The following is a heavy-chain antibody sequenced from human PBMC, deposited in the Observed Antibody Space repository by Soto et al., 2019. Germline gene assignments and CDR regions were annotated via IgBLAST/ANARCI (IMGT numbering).Heavy chain of an antibody. V-gene: IGHV3-30-3*01. Sequence: QVQLVESGGGVVQPGRSLRLSCAASGFTFSSYAMHWVRQAPGKGLEWVAVISYDGSNKYYADSVKGRFTISRDNSKNTLYLQMNSLRAEDTAVYYCARTLVAGQYYYGMDVWGQGPTVTVSS. D-gene: IGHD6-19*01. CDR1: GFTFSSYA. CDR3: ARTLVAGQYYYGMDV. CDR2: ISYDGSNK. J-gene: IGHJ6*02.